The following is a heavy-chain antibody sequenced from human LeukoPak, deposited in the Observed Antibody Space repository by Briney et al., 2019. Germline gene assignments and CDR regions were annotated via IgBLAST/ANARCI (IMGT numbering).Heavy chain of an antibody. Sequence: GGSLRLSCAASGLTFSSCWPYRVRQAPGKGLVWVSRIKTDGSSTWYADSVQGRSTISRENAKNTLYLQSNCIAGDHRTVHCCTVGLFGISPGMDVWGQGTTVTVSS. CDR3: TVGLFGISPGMDV. CDR2: IKTDGSST. CDR1: GLTFSSCW. J-gene: IGHJ6*02. V-gene: IGHV3-74*01. D-gene: IGHD3-10*01.